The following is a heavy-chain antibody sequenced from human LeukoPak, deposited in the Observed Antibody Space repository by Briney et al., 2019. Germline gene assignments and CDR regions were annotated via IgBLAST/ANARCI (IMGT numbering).Heavy chain of an antibody. Sequence: KPSETLSLTCTVSGGSISSYYWSWIRQPPGMGLEWIGYIYYSGSTNYNPSLKSRVTISVDTSKNQFSLKLSSVTAADTAVYYCARDTLTMVRGVMRYYYGMDVWGQGTTVTVSS. D-gene: IGHD3-10*01. CDR2: IYYSGST. CDR1: GGSISSYY. J-gene: IGHJ6*02. CDR3: ARDTLTMVRGVMRYYYGMDV. V-gene: IGHV4-59*01.